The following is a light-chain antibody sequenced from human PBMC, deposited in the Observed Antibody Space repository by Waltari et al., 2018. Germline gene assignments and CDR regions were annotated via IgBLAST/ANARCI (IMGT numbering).Light chain of an antibody. CDR2: AAS. Sequence: EIVLTQSPGTLSLSPGETATLSCRASQAVVNNFLAWSQQKPGQAPRVLIFAASTRAPGIPDRFSGSGSGTDFTLTLSRLEAEDFAVYYCQQSGSFPWTFGQGTKVEIK. V-gene: IGKV3-20*01. J-gene: IGKJ1*01. CDR3: QQSGSFPWT. CDR1: QAVVNNF.